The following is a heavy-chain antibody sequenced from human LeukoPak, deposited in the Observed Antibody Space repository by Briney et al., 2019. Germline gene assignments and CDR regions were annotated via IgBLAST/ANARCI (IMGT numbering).Heavy chain of an antibody. Sequence: ASVTVSCKASGYTFRGFYINCVGQAPGQGLAWMGWINPKNGDTHYAQDFLGRVTMTRDTSISTAYMELSRLTSDDTAVYYCARDGRLRNGYDNFYIWGQGTLVTVSS. CDR1: GYTFRGFY. V-gene: IGHV1-2*02. J-gene: IGHJ4*02. D-gene: IGHD5-18*01. CDR2: INPKNGDT. CDR3: ARDGRLRNGYDNFYI.